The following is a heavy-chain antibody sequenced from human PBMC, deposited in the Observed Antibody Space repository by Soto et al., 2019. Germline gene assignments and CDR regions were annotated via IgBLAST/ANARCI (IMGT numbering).Heavy chain of an antibody. J-gene: IGHJ5*02. CDR2: ISAYNGNT. CDR1: GYTFSNYG. CDR3: EIDYFSGRGRAWKFAP. Sequence: QVQLAQPGAEVKEPGASVKVSCKASGYTFSNYGINWVRQAPGQGLEWMGRISAYNGNTNYAQKSRGRSTMTTDTATSTAYMELRSLRSDDTAIYYCEIDYFSGRGRAWKFAPWGQGILVTVSS. D-gene: IGHD5-12*01. V-gene: IGHV1-18*01.